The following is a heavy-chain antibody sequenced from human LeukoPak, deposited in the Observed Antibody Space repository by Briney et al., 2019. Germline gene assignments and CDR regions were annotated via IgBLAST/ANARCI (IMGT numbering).Heavy chain of an antibody. CDR3: ARGGEWRTGDAFDI. CDR2: IIPIFGTA. CDR1: GGTFSSYA. J-gene: IGHJ3*02. D-gene: IGHD3-16*01. V-gene: IGHV1-69*06. Sequence: GSSVKVSCKASGGTFSSYAISWVRQAPGQGLEWMGGIIPIFGTANYAQKFQGRVTITADKSTSTAYMELSSLRSEDTAVYYCARGGEWRTGDAFDIWGQGTMVTVSS.